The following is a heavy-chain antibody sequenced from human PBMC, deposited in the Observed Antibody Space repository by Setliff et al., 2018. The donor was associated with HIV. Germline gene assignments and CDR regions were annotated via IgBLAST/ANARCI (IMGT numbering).Heavy chain of an antibody. CDR1: GFILSEDW. CDR3: AKDGDYRNGDYDAFDI. J-gene: IGHJ3*02. CDR2: IKSKRDGGTI. Sequence: PGGSLRLSCAVSGFILSEDWMSWVRQAPGKGLEWLGRIKSKRDGGTIDYTAPVKGRVSISRDNSKNTVDLHMNSLRTEDTAVYYCAKDGDYRNGDYDAFDIWGLGTMVTVSS. D-gene: IGHD4-4*01. V-gene: IGHV3-15*01.